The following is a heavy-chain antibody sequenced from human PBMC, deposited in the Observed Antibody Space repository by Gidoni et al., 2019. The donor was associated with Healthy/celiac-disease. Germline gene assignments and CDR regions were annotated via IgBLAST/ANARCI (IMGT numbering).Heavy chain of an antibody. J-gene: IGHJ4*02. CDR3: AKGRAMATTTGVDY. CDR2: ISWNSGSM. Sequence: EVQLVESGGGLVQPGRSLRLSCAAPGFTFDDYAMHWVRPAPGKGLECVSGISWNSGSMCYADSVKGRFTISRDNAKNSLYLQMNSLRAEDTALYDCAKGRAMATTTGVDYWGQGTLVTVSS. CDR1: GFTFDDYA. V-gene: IGHV3-9*01. D-gene: IGHD5-12*01.